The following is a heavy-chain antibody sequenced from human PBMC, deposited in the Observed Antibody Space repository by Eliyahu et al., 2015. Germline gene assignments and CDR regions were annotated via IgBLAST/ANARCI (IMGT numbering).Heavy chain of an antibody. D-gene: IGHD1-7*01. V-gene: IGHV3-33*01. CDR1: GFXFSRYG. Sequence: QVQLVESGGGVVQXGRSXRLSCAASGFXFSRYGMHWVRQGPGKGLEWVAVIWYDGSNKYYADSVKGRFTISRDNSKNTLYLQMNSLRAEDTAVYYCARDMARNYGRNWFDPWGQGTLVTVSS. CDR3: ARDMARNYGRNWFDP. J-gene: IGHJ5*02. CDR2: IWYDGSNK.